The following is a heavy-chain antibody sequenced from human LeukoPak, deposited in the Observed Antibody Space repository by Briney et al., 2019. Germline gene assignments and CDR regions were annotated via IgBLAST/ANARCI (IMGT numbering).Heavy chain of an antibody. Sequence: GESLKISCKTFGYSFSTYWIGWVRQVPGKGLEWMGIIYPSDSDTRYSPSFQGQVTISVDKSVSTAYLQWNYLKASDTAIYYCERRYWESSSGNNFIGPWGLGTLVTVSS. CDR2: IYPSDSDT. CDR1: GYSFSTYW. V-gene: IGHV5-51*01. D-gene: IGHD6-19*01. CDR3: ERRYWESSSGNNFIGP. J-gene: IGHJ5*02.